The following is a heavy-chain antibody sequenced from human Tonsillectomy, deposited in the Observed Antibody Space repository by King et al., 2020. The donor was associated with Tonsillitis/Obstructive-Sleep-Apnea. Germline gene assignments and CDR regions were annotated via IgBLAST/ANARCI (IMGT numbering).Heavy chain of an antibody. D-gene: IGHD3-22*01. CDR3: ARDSMSHYFDSSAYYTFHY. CDR1: GYTFTSYG. V-gene: IGHV1-18*01. J-gene: IGHJ4*02. Sequence: VQLVQSGAEVKKPGASVRVSCKASGYTFTSYGISWVRQAPGQGLEWMGWISAYNGDTNYAQRLQGRVTMTTDTTTSTAYMEVRSLRSDDTAVYYCARDSMSHYFDSSAYYTFHYWGQGTLVTVSS. CDR2: ISAYNGDT.